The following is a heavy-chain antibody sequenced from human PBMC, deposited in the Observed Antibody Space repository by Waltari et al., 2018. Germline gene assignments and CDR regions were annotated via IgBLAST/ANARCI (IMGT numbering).Heavy chain of an antibody. J-gene: IGHJ5*02. CDR3: ARPRRYCTGGTCYSNWLDP. V-gene: IGHV1-2*02. CDR2: LDPKSGRT. CDR1: GYTFTGYY. D-gene: IGHD2-15*01. Sequence: QVQLVQAGAEVKKPGASVKVSCKASGYTFTGYYIHWVRQAPGQGLEWMGWLDPKSGRTHFSQKFQDRVTMTRYTSIRTAYMELSRLKSDDTAVYYCARPRRYCTGGTCYSNWLDPWGQGTLVTVSS.